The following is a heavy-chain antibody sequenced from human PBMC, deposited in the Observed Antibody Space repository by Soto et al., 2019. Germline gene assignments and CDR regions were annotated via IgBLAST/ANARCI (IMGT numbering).Heavy chain of an antibody. CDR2: ISSSSSYI. Sequence: GGSLRLSCAASGFTFSSYSMYWVRQAPGKGLEWVSSISSSSSYIYYADSVKGRFTISRDNAKNSLYLQMNSLRAEDTAVYYCARDRTVTTDYWGQGTLVTVSS. D-gene: IGHD4-17*01. J-gene: IGHJ4*02. CDR3: ARDRTVTTDY. V-gene: IGHV3-21*01. CDR1: GFTFSSYS.